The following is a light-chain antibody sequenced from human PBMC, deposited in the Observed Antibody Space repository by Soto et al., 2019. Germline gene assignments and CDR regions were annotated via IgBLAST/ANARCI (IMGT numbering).Light chain of an antibody. J-gene: IGLJ2*01. V-gene: IGLV2-14*01. CDR3: SSYTSSSTPGV. CDR2: DVS. CDR1: SSDVGGYNY. Sequence: QSALTQPASVSGSPGQSITISCTGTSSDVGGYNYVSWYQQHPGKAPKLMIYDVSNRPSGVSNRFSGSKSGNTASLTISGLQAEDEADYYRSSYTSSSTPGVFGGGTKVTVL.